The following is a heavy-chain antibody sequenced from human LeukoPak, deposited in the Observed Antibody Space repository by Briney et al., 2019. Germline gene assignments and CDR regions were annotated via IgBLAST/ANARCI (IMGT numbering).Heavy chain of an antibody. CDR2: MNPNSGNT. D-gene: IGHD3-3*01. Sequence: ASVKVSCKASGYTFTSYDINWVRQATGQGLEWMGWMNPNSGNTGYAQKFQGRVTITRNTSISTAYMELSSLRSEDTAVYYCAGADRDFWSGYLYYFDYWGQGTLVTVSS. CDR3: AGADRDFWSGYLYYFDY. CDR1: GYTFTSYD. J-gene: IGHJ4*02. V-gene: IGHV1-8*03.